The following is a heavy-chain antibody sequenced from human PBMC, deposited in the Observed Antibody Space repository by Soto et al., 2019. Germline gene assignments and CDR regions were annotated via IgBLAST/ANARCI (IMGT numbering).Heavy chain of an antibody. J-gene: IGHJ6*02. V-gene: IGHV4-39*01. CDR1: GVSITSTTYF. CDR3: ARQATYTLDV. Sequence: QLQLQESGPGLVQPSETLSLSCAVSGVSITSTTYFWAWIRQPPGKGLAWIGTLSYAGNTYYNPSLQSRVTISADTSKNQFSLMLTSLTAADTAVYYCARQATYTLDVWGQGTTVTVSS. CDR2: LSYAGNT. D-gene: IGHD4-4*01.